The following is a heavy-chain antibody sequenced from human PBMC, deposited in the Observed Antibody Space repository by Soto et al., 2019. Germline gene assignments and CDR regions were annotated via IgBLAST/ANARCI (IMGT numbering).Heavy chain of an antibody. V-gene: IGHV4-59*01. CDR3: ARRYGGNFDY. J-gene: IGHJ4*02. D-gene: IGHD1-26*01. CDR1: GGSISSYY. CDR2: IYYSGST. Sequence: QVQLQESGPGLVKPSETLSLTCTVSGGSISSYYWSWIRQPPGKGLEWIGYIYYSGSTNYNPSLNSRAAIAXDTSKTQFSLKLSSVTAADTAVYYCARRYGGNFDYWGQGTLVTVSS.